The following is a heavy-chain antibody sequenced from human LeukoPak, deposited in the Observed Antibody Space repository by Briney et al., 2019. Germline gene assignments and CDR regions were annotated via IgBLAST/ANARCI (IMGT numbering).Heavy chain of an antibody. V-gene: IGHV5-51*01. CDR2: IYPGDSDT. CDR3: ARRIAVAGTYYYYYYMDV. CDR1: GYSFTSYW. J-gene: IGHJ6*03. D-gene: IGHD6-19*01. Sequence: GESLKISCKGSGYSFTSYWIGWVRQMPGKGLEWMGIIYPGDSDTRYSPYFQGQVTISADKSTSTAYLQWSSLKASDTAMYYCARRIAVAGTYYYYYYMDVWGKGTTVTVSS.